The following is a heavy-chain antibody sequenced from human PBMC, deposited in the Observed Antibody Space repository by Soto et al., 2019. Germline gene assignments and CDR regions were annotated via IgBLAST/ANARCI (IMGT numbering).Heavy chain of an antibody. CDR3: ARVRGSGSYAAYYFDS. Sequence: SETLSLTCTVSGGSISNGGYYWNWVRQHPGKGLEWIGYIHYSGSTWYNPSLESRVTISVDTSKDQFSLKLRSVTAADTAVYYCARVRGSGSYAAYYFDSWGQGTLVTV. J-gene: IGHJ4*01. D-gene: IGHD3-10*01. CDR1: GGSISNGGYY. V-gene: IGHV4-31*03. CDR2: IHYSGST.